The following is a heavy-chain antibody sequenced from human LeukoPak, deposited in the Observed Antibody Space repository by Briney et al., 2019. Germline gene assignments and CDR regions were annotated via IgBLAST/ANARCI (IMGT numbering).Heavy chain of an antibody. J-gene: IGHJ6*02. Sequence: SETLSLTCTVSGGSISSGDYYWSWIRQPPGKGLEWIGEINHSGSTNYNPSLKSRVTISVDTSKNQFSLKLSSVTAADTAVYYCARDMRRYQLPYYYYYGMDVWGQGTTVTVSS. CDR1: GGSISSGDYY. D-gene: IGHD2-2*01. V-gene: IGHV4-39*07. CDR3: ARDMRRYQLPYYYYYGMDV. CDR2: INHSGST.